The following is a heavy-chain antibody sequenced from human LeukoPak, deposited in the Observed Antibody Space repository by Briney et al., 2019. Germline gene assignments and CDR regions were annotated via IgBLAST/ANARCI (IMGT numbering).Heavy chain of an antibody. CDR1: GFTFKTYW. CDR3: AKDRGAD. V-gene: IGHV3-74*01. CDR2: SNSDGSST. J-gene: IGHJ4*02. Sequence: GGSLRLSCAASGFTFKTYWMHWVRQAPGKGLVWVSHSNSDGSSTSYADSVRGRFTISRDNAKNTLYLQMNSLRAEDTAVYYCAKDRGADWGQGTLVTVSS. D-gene: IGHD3-10*01.